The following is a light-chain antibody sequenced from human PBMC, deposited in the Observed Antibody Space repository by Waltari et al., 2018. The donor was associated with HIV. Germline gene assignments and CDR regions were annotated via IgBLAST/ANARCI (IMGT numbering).Light chain of an antibody. V-gene: IGKV4-1*01. CDR3: QQYYSTPPYT. CDR2: WAS. CDR1: RTVFYSSDNQNY. J-gene: IGKJ2*01. Sequence: DIVMTQSPDSLAVSLGERAIINCTSSRTVFYSSDNQNYLAWYLQRPGQPPKLLIYWASTRESGVPDRFSGSGSGTDFTLTISSLQAEDVAVYYCQQYYSTPPYTFGQGTKLEIK.